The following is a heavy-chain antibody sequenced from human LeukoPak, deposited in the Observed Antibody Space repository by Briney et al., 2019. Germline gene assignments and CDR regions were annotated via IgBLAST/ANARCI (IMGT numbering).Heavy chain of an antibody. J-gene: IGHJ4*02. V-gene: IGHV4-59*01. CDR3: ATEYCASSSCRFDS. CDR1: GGSISNYY. Sequence: SKTLSLTCSVSGGSISNYYWSWIRQSPGRGPEWIGYIYNSGSTNYNPSLKSRVTISLDTSKKQFSLKLTSVTAADTAIYYCATEYCASSSCRFDSWGQGTLVTVSS. D-gene: IGHD2-2*01. CDR2: IYNSGST.